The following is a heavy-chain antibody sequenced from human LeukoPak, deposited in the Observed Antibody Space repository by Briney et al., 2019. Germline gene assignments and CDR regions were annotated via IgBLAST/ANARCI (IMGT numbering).Heavy chain of an antibody. V-gene: IGHV4-34*01. CDR1: GGSFSGYY. J-gene: IGHJ4*02. Sequence: PSETLSLTCAVYGGSFSGYYWSWIRQPPGKGLEWIGEINHNGSTNYNPSLKSRVTISVDTSKNQFSLKLSSVTAADTAVYYCARWAYSSSWYGVRYFDYWGQGTLVTVSS. CDR3: ARWAYSSSWYGVRYFDY. D-gene: IGHD6-13*01. CDR2: INHNGST.